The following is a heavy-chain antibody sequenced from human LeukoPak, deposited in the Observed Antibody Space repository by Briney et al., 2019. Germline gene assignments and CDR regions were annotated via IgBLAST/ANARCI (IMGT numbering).Heavy chain of an antibody. CDR1: GFTFSSYA. V-gene: IGHV3-30*04. CDR3: AREGYCSGGSCYRPYYYYGMDV. J-gene: IGHJ6*02. Sequence: GGSLRLSCAASGFTFSSYAMHWVRQAPGKGLEWVAVILYDGSNKYYADSVKGRFTISRDNSKNTLYLQMNSLRAEDAAVYYCAREGYCSGGSCYRPYYYYGMDVWGQGTTVTVSS. CDR2: ILYDGSNK. D-gene: IGHD2-15*01.